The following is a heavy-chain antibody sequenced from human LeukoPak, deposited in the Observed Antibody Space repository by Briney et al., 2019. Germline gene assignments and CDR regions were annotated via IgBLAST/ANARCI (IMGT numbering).Heavy chain of an antibody. CDR3: AKPPYDSSGYYQSTFDY. V-gene: IGHV3-9*01. J-gene: IGHJ4*02. D-gene: IGHD3-22*01. CDR1: GFTFDDYA. CDR2: ISWNSGSI. Sequence: GRSLRLSCAASGFTFDDYAMHWVRQAPGKGLEWVSGISWNSGSIGYADSVKGRFTIPRDNSKNTLYLQMNSLRAEDTAVYYCAKPPYDSSGYYQSTFDYWGQGTLVTVSS.